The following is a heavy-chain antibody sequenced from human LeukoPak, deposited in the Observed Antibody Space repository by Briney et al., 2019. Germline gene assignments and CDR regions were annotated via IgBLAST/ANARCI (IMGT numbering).Heavy chain of an antibody. CDR1: GFTFSSYA. CDR3: AKDMGYSYGFFDY. CDR2: ISYDGSKK. Sequence: QPGRSLRLSCAASGFTFSSYAMHWVRQAPGKGLEWVAVISYDGSKKYYGDSVKGRFTISRDNAKNSLYLQMNSLRAEDTALYYCAKDMGYSYGFFDYWGQGTLVTVSS. D-gene: IGHD5-18*01. V-gene: IGHV3-30-3*01. J-gene: IGHJ4*02.